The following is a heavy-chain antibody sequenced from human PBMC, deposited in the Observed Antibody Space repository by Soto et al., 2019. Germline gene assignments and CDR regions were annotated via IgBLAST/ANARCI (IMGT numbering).Heavy chain of an antibody. CDR3: ARRADGKPEFDY. D-gene: IGHD6-13*01. V-gene: IGHV4-4*02. CDR1: GASISSSNW. J-gene: IGHJ4*02. Sequence: QVQLQESGPGLVKPSGTLSLTCAFSGASISSSNWWSGLRQPPGRGLEGSVEIYHSGTTNYNPDLKSRVTISVDKSKNQFSLKLSSVTAADTAVYYCARRADGKPEFDYWGQGTLVTVSS. CDR2: IYHSGTT.